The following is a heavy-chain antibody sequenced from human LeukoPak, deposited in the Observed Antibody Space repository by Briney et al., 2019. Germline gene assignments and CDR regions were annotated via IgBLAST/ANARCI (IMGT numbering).Heavy chain of an antibody. CDR1: GFTFSDSA. CDR2: IRSKADAYAT. V-gene: IGHV3-73*01. CDR3: TTQLMETDFDY. D-gene: IGHD1-1*01. Sequence: GGSLKLSCAASGFTFSDSAIHWVRQATGKGLEWVGRIRSKADAYATTYAASLKGRFTISRDDSKNTAYLQMNSLKTEDTAVYYCTTQLMETDFDYWGQGTLVTVSS. J-gene: IGHJ4*02.